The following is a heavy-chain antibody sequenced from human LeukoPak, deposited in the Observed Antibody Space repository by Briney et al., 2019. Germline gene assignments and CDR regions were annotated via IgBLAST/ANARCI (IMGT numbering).Heavy chain of an antibody. Sequence: PGGSLRLSCAASGFTFSSYWMSWVRQAPGKGLEWVANIKQDGSEKYYVDSVKGRFTISRDNAKNSLYLQMNGLRVEDTAVYYCAREHYFYHMDGWGEGTTVTVSS. J-gene: IGHJ6*03. V-gene: IGHV3-7*01. CDR1: GFTFSSYW. CDR2: IKQDGSEK. CDR3: AREHYFYHMDG.